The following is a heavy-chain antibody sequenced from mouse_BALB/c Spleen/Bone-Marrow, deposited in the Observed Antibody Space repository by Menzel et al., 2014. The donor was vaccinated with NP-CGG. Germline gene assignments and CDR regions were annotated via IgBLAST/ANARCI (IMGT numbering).Heavy chain of an antibody. V-gene: IGHV1-69*02. CDR1: GYTFTSYW. D-gene: IGHD4-1*01. Sequence: QVQLQQSGAELVKPGAPVKLSCKASGYTFTSYWSNWVKQRSGRGLEWIGRIDPSDSETHYNQKFKDKATLTVDKSSSTAYIQLNSLTSEDSAVXYCERNWVYFDYWGQGTTLTVSS. CDR3: ERNWVYFDY. CDR2: IDPSDSET. J-gene: IGHJ2*01.